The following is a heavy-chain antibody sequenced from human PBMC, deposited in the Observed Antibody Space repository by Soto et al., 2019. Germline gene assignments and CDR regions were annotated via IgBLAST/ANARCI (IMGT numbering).Heavy chain of an antibody. Sequence: VQLVESGGGVVQPGRSLRLSCAASGFTFSSYGMHWVRQAPGKGLEWVAVISYDGSNKYYADSVKGRFTISRDNSKNTLYLQMNSLRAEDTAVYYCAKDFRTIFGVVLDYWGQGTLVTVSS. V-gene: IGHV3-30*18. J-gene: IGHJ4*02. CDR3: AKDFRTIFGVVLDY. D-gene: IGHD3-3*01. CDR1: GFTFSSYG. CDR2: ISYDGSNK.